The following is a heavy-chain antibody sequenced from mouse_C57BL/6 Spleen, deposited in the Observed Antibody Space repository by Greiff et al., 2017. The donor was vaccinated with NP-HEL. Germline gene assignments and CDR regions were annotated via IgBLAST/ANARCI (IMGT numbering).Heavy chain of an antibody. CDR1: GYTFTDYY. D-gene: IGHD1-1*01. CDR3: ARSGALRWNWYFDV. J-gene: IGHJ1*03. Sequence: EVQLQQSGPVLVKPGASVKMSCKASGYTFTDYYMNWVKQSHGKSLEWIGVINPYNGGTSYNQKFKGKATLTVDKSSSTAYMELNSLTSEDSAVYYCARSGALRWNWYFDVWGTGTTVTVSS. V-gene: IGHV1-19*01. CDR2: INPYNGGT.